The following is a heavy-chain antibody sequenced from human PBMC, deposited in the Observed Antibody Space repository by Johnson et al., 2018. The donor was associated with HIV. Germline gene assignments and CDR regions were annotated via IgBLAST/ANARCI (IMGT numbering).Heavy chain of an antibody. J-gene: IGHJ3*02. CDR2: IYSGGST. Sequence: AQLVESGGGLIQPGGSLRLSCAASGFTVSSNYMSWVRQAPGKGLEWVSVIYSGGSTYYADSVQGRFTISRDNSKNTLYLQMNSQRAEDTAVYYCAREPGSSSRLGAFDIWGQGTMVTVSS. CDR1: GFTVSSNY. CDR3: AREPGSSSRLGAFDI. D-gene: IGHD6-13*01. V-gene: IGHV3-66*03.